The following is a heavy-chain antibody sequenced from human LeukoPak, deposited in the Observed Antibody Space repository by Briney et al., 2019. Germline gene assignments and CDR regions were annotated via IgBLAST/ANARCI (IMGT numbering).Heavy chain of an antibody. Sequence: GSLRLSCAASGFTFSSYGMSWVRQAPGKGLEWDSAISDSGGSRYYGDSVKGRLTISRDNSKKTLYLQMNSLRAEDTAVYYCAKRVEYSSSSGGYFDYWGQGTLVTVSS. CDR1: GFTFSSYG. CDR2: ISDSGGSR. D-gene: IGHD6-6*01. J-gene: IGHJ4*02. CDR3: AKRVEYSSSSGGYFDY. V-gene: IGHV3-23*01.